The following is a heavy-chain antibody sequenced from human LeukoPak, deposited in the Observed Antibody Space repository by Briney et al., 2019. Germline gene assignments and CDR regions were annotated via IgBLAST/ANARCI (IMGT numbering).Heavy chain of an antibody. D-gene: IGHD2-15*01. CDR2: INPNSGGT. V-gene: IGHV1-2*02. Sequence: ASVKVSCKASGGTFSSFAISWVRQAPGQGLGRMGWINPNSGGTNYAQKFQGRVTMTRDTSISTAYMELSRLRSDDTAVYYCARGYCSGGSCNDAFDIWGQGTMVTVSS. CDR1: GGTFSSFA. J-gene: IGHJ3*02. CDR3: ARGYCSGGSCNDAFDI.